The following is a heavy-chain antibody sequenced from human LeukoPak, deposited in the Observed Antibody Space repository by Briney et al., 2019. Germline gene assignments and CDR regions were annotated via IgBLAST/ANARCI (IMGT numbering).Heavy chain of an antibody. D-gene: IGHD3-16*02. J-gene: IGHJ4*02. Sequence: SETLSLTCSVSGGSISSYYWSWIRQPAGKGLEWIGRIYTSGSTNYNPSLKSRVSMSVDTSKNQFSLKLSSVTAADTAVYYCARGYYDYIWGSYRFDYWGQGTLVTVSS. V-gene: IGHV4-4*07. CDR2: IYTSGST. CDR1: GGSISSYY. CDR3: ARGYYDYIWGSYRFDY.